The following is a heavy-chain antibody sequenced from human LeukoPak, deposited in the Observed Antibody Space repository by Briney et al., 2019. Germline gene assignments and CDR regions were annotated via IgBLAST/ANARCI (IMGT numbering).Heavy chain of an antibody. CDR3: ARDGSSFDY. Sequence: GGSLRLSCAASGFTFSNYWMSWVRQAPGKGLEWVANIKEDGSEKYYVDSVKGRFTISRDNAKNSLYLQMNSLRAEDTAVYYCARDGSSFDYWRQGTLVTVSS. CDR1: GFTFSNYW. J-gene: IGHJ4*02. V-gene: IGHV3-7*01. D-gene: IGHD2-15*01. CDR2: IKEDGSEK.